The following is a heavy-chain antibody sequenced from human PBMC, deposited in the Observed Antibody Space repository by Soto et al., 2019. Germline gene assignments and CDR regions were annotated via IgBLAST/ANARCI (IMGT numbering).Heavy chain of an antibody. J-gene: IGHJ4*02. CDR1: GFTFSNFW. CDR2: IKEDGSET. Sequence: EVQVVESGGGLVQPGGSLRLSCAASGFTFSNFWMSWVRQAPGKGLEWVANIKEDGSETYSVDSVKGRFTISSYNAKNSLYLQMNSLRAEDPAVYYCARGGSHTSDSWGQGTLVIVSS. V-gene: IGHV3-7*04. CDR3: ARGGSHTSDS.